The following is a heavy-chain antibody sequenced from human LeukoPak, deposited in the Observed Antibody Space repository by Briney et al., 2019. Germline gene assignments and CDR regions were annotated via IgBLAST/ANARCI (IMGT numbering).Heavy chain of an antibody. D-gene: IGHD1-26*01. CDR3: AKLWRGSHPRYFDH. CDR2: TTDSGGTT. Sequence: GGSLRLSCAASGFTFSSAWMTWVRQAPGKGLEWVSTTTDSGGTTSYVDSVKGRFTISRDNFKNTVYLQMNSLRAEDTAVYYCAKLWRGSHPRYFDHWGQGTLVTVSS. CDR1: GFTFSSA. J-gene: IGHJ4*02. V-gene: IGHV3-23*01.